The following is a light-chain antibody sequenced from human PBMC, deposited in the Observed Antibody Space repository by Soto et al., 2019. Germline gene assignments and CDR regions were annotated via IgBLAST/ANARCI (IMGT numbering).Light chain of an antibody. CDR3: QQYNNWPRSIT. CDR1: QSVSSN. J-gene: IGKJ5*01. V-gene: IGKV3-15*01. Sequence: EVVMTQSPATLSVSPGERATLSCWASQSVSSNLAWYQQKPGQAPRLVIYGASTRATGIPARFSGSGSGTEFTLTISSLQSEDFAVYYCQQYNNWPRSITFGHGTRLEN. CDR2: GAS.